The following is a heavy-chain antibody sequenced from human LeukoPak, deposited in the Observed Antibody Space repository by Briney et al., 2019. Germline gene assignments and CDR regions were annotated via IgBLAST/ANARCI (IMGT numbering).Heavy chain of an antibody. CDR3: ARGVPYDYVWGSYRSLDY. D-gene: IGHD3-16*02. Sequence: GASVKVSCKASGYTFTSYGISWVRQAPGQGLEWMGWISAYNGNTNYAQKLQGRVTMTTDTSTSTAYMELRSLRSDDTAVYYCARGVPYDYVWGSYRSLDYWGQGTLVTVSS. J-gene: IGHJ4*02. CDR2: ISAYNGNT. V-gene: IGHV1-18*01. CDR1: GYTFTSYG.